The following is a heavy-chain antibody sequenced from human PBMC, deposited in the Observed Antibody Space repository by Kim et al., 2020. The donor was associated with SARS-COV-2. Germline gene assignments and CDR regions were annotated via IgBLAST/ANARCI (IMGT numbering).Heavy chain of an antibody. Sequence: YNPSLKSRVTISVDMSKSQFSLKLTSVTAADTAVYYCAATGFLEWLPFDYWGQGTLVTVSS. CDR3: AATGFLEWLPFDY. D-gene: IGHD3-3*01. J-gene: IGHJ4*02. V-gene: IGHV4-39*01.